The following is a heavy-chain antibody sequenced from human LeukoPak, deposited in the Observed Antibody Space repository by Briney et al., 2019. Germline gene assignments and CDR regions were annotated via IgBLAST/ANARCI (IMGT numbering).Heavy chain of an antibody. CDR2: LSGVGGGT. D-gene: IGHD3-22*01. CDR1: GFTFSSYA. J-gene: IGHJ4*02. CDR3: TQAHDTSGYYYHFDS. Sequence: GGSLRLSCAASGFTFSSYAMSWVRQAPGKGLEWVSTLSGVGGGTNYGDSVKGRFTISRDNSKNTVYLQMNSLRAEDTAVYYCTQAHDTSGYYYHFDSWGQGTLVTVSS. V-gene: IGHV3-23*01.